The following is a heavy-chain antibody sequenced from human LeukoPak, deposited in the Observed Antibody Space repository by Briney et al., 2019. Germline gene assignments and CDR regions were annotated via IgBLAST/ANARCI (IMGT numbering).Heavy chain of an antibody. Sequence: GGSLRLSCAASGFTFSSYAMSWVRQAPGKGLEWVSAISGSGGGTFYADSVKGRFTISRDNSKKTLYLQMNSLRAEDTAVYYCAKGPGSTVVATFDYWGQGTLVTVSS. CDR1: GFTFSSYA. CDR3: AKGPGSTVVATFDY. J-gene: IGHJ4*02. CDR2: ISGSGGGT. D-gene: IGHD4-23*01. V-gene: IGHV3-23*01.